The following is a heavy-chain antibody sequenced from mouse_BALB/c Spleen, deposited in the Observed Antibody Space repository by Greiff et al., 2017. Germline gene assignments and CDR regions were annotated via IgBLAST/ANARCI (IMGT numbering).Heavy chain of an antibody. J-gene: IGHJ4*01. D-gene: IGHD2-4*01. Sequence: EVMLVESGGGLVQPGGSRKLSCAASGFTFSSFGLHWVRQAPEKGLEWVAYISSGSGTIYYADTVKGRFTITRDNPKNTLFLQMTSLRSEDTSMYYCARVATMITTYAMDYWGQGTSVTVSS. CDR1: GFTFSSFG. CDR2: ISSGSGTI. V-gene: IGHV5-17*02. CDR3: ARVATMITTYAMDY.